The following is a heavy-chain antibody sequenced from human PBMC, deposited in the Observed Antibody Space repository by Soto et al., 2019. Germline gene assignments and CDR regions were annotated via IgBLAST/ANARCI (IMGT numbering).Heavy chain of an antibody. D-gene: IGHD3-10*01. Sequence: QVQLVQSGAEVKNPGSSVKVSCKASGGTFSSYTISWVRQAPGQGLEWMGRIIPILGIANYAQKFQGRVTITADKATSTAYMELSSLRSEDTDVYYCAREEYYYGSGAFFDYWGQGTLVTVSS. CDR2: IIPILGIA. J-gene: IGHJ4*02. V-gene: IGHV1-69*08. CDR3: AREEYYYGSGAFFDY. CDR1: GGTFSSYT.